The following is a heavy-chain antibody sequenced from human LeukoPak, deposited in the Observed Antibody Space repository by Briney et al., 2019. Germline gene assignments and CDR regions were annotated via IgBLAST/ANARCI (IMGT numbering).Heavy chain of an antibody. CDR1: GGSLSGYY. CDR2: INHRGST. CDR3: ARINYYDSSGYYDMDV. V-gene: IGHV4-34*01. D-gene: IGHD3-22*01. J-gene: IGHJ6*03. Sequence: PSETLSLTCAVSGGSLSGYYWTWIRQPPGKGLEWIGEINHRGSTNYNPSLKSRVTISVDTSKNQFSLKLSSVTAADTAVYYCARINYYDSSGYYDMDVWGKGTTVTVSS.